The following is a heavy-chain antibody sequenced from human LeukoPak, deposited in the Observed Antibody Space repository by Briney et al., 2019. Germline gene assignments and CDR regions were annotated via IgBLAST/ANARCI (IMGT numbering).Heavy chain of an antibody. Sequence: SETLSLTCTVSGGSISSYYWSWIRQPPGKGLEWIAYLFYSGSTDYNPSLESRVTISVDTSKNQFSLQLNSVTPEDTAVYYCARRGPAGSSSSGMDVWGQGTTVTVSS. V-gene: IGHV4-59*12. CDR1: GGSISSYY. J-gene: IGHJ6*02. CDR2: LFYSGST. D-gene: IGHD6-6*01. CDR3: ARRGPAGSSSSGMDV.